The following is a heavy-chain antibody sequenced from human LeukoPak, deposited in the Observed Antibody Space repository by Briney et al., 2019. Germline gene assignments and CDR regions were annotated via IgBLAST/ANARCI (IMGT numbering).Heavy chain of an antibody. CDR2: IKQDGSEK. CDR3: ARIAMVREAPFNY. V-gene: IGHV3-7*01. D-gene: IGHD3-10*01. J-gene: IGHJ4*02. CDR1: GFTFSSYW. Sequence: GGSLRLSCAASGFTFSSYWMSWVRQAPGKGLEWVANIKQDGSEKYYVDSVKGRFTISRDNAKNSLYLQMNSLRAEDTAVYYCARIAMVREAPFNYWGQGTLVTVSS.